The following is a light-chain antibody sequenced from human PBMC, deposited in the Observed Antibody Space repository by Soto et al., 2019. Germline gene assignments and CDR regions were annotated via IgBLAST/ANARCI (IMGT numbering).Light chain of an antibody. V-gene: IGLV1-44*01. CDR3: AAWDDSLNGAV. CDR2: ADN. Sequence: QPVLTQPPSASGTPGQRVTISCSGSSSNIGSNTVNWYHQLPGTAPKLLISADNQRPSGVPDRFSGSKSGTSASLAISGLQSEDEADYYCAAWDDSLNGAVFGGGTQLTVL. CDR1: SSNIGSNT. J-gene: IGLJ7*01.